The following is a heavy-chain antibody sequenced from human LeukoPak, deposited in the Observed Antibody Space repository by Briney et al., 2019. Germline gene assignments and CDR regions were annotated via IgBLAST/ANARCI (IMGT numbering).Heavy chain of an antibody. Sequence: GGSLRLSCAASGFTFSSYWMTWVRQAPGKGLEWVANIKQDESEKYYVDSVRGRFTISRDNAKNSLYLQMSSLRADDTAVYYCARMGRAIAYWGQGTLVTVSS. V-gene: IGHV3-7*01. J-gene: IGHJ4*02. CDR3: ARMGRAIAY. CDR2: IKQDESEK. D-gene: IGHD2-15*01. CDR1: GFTFSSYW.